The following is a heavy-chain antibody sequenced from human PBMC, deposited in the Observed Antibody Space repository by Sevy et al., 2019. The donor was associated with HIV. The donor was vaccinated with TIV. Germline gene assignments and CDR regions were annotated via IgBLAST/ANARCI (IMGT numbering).Heavy chain of an antibody. J-gene: IGHJ4*02. V-gene: IGHV3-23*01. CDR3: AKSPRIAVAGTGYFDY. D-gene: IGHD6-19*01. CDR2: ISGSGGST. CDR1: GFTFSSYA. Sequence: GGSLRLSCAASGFTFSSYAMSWARQAPGKGLEWVSVISGSGGSTYYADSVKGRFTISRDNSKNTLYLQMNSLRAEDTAVYYCAKSPRIAVAGTGYFDYWGQGTLVTVSS.